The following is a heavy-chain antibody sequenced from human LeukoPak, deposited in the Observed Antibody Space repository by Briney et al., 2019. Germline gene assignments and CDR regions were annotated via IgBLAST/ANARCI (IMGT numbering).Heavy chain of an antibody. CDR1: GLTVSSKY. V-gene: IGHV3-53*01. CDR3: AKCGTTCYANAFYI. CDR2: IYNNGNT. D-gene: IGHD2-2*01. J-gene: IGHJ3*02. Sequence: GGSLRLSCAASGLTVSSKYMSWVRQAPGKGLEWVSVIYNNGNTHYADSVKGRFTISRDNSKNTLYMQMNSLRAEDAAVYYCAKCGTTCYANAFYIWGQGTMVTVSS.